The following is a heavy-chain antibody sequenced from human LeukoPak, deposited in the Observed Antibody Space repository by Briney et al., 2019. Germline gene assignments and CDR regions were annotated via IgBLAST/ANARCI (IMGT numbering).Heavy chain of an antibody. Sequence: SETLSLTCTVAGGSISTFSFYWGWIRQPPGKGLEWIGRIYTSGSTNYNPSLKSRVTMSVDTSKNQFSLKLSSVTAADTAVYYCARTYGNAFDIWGQGTMVTVSS. CDR3: ARTYGNAFDI. J-gene: IGHJ3*02. D-gene: IGHD4-17*01. V-gene: IGHV4-61*05. CDR2: IYTSGST. CDR1: GGSISTFSFY.